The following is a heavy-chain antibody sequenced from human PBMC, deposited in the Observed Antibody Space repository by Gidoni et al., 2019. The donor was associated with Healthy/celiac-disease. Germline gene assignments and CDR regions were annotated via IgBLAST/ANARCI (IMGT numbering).Heavy chain of an antibody. CDR2: INH. D-gene: IGHD4-17*01. CDR1: GGSFSGYY. V-gene: IGHV4-34*01. CDR3: ARGFMTTVTSANDY. J-gene: IGHJ4*02. Sequence: QVQLQQWGAGLLKPSEPLSLTCAVYGGSFSGYYWSWLRQPPGKGLEWIGEINHSRVTISVDTSKNQFSLKLSSVTAADTAVYYCARGFMTTVTSANDYWGQGTLVTVSS.